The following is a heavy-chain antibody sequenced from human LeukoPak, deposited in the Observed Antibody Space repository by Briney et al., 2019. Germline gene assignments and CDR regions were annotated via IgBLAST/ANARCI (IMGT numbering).Heavy chain of an antibody. CDR2: INHSGST. CDR1: GGSFSGYY. V-gene: IGHV4-34*01. Sequence: SETLSLTCAVYGGSFSGYYWSWIRQPPGKGLEWIGEINHSGSTNYNPSLKSRVTISVDTSKNQCSLKLSSVTAADTAVYYCARGLYCSSTSCQEPFDYWGQGTLVTVSS. J-gene: IGHJ4*02. D-gene: IGHD2-2*01. CDR3: ARGLYCSSTSCQEPFDY.